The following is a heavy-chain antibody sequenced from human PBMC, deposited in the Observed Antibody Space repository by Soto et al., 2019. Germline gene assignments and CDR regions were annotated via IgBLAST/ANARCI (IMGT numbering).Heavy chain of an antibody. V-gene: IGHV1-46*03. CDR3: ARGLGSGAY. D-gene: IGHD6-25*01. Sequence: ASVKVSCKASGYTLTYFYIYWVRQAPGQGLEWMGIINPNGGSTNYAHNFQGRVTITRDTSTSTVYMDLSSLRSEDTAVYYCARGLGSGAYRGRGTLVTV. J-gene: IGHJ4*02. CDR2: INPNGGST. CDR1: GYTLTYFY.